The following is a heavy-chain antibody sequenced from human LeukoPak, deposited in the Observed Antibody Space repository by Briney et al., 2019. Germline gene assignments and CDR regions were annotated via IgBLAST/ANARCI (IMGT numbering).Heavy chain of an antibody. J-gene: IGHJ4*02. CDR2: IWHDGSNQ. Sequence: GGSMRLSCAASGFTFTSYGMHWVRQAPGKGLEWVAVIWHDGSNQYYADSVKGRFTISRDNPKNTVYLQMNSLRVEDTAVYYCARASSGWWAVDYWGQGTLVTVSS. D-gene: IGHD6-19*01. CDR1: GFTFTSYG. V-gene: IGHV3-33*01. CDR3: ARASSGWWAVDY.